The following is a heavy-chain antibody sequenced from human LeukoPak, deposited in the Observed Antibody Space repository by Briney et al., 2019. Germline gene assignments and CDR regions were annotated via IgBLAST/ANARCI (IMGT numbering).Heavy chain of an antibody. Sequence: GASVKVSCKASGNIFTGYYLHWVRQAPGQGLEWMGWISAYNGNTNYAQKLQGRVTMTTDTSTSTAYMELRSLRSDDTAVYYCARDPPEGGYDPSWGQGTLVTVSS. CDR1: GNIFTGYY. J-gene: IGHJ5*02. D-gene: IGHD5-12*01. CDR2: ISAYNGNT. CDR3: ARDPPEGGYDPS. V-gene: IGHV1-18*04.